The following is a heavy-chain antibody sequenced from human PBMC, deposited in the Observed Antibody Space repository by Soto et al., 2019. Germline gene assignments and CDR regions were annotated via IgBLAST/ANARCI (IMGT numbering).Heavy chain of an antibody. Sequence: QVQLVQSGAEVKRPGASVKVSCKASGDTFTRYEINWVRQAPGQGLEWMGWMNPHSRTTGLAQKFQGRLTLTRETSITTAYMELTRLTSDDTAIYYCARGDSTDCSNGVCSFFYNHDMDVWGQGTTVTVSS. J-gene: IGHJ6*02. D-gene: IGHD2-8*01. CDR3: ARGDSTDCSNGVCSFFYNHDMDV. CDR2: MNPHSRTT. V-gene: IGHV1-8*01. CDR1: GDTFTRYE.